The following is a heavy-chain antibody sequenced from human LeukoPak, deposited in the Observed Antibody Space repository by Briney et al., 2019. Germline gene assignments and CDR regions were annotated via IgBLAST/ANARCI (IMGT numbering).Heavy chain of an antibody. J-gene: IGHJ4*02. CDR2: IIPILGIA. V-gene: IGHV1-69*04. Sequence: SVKVSCKASGGTFSSYAISWVRQAPGQGLEWMGRIIPILGIANYAQKFQGRVTITADKSTGTAYMELSSLRSEDTAVYYCARSAAGTNFVDYWGQGTLVTVSS. CDR1: GGTFSSYA. CDR3: ARSAAGTNFVDY. D-gene: IGHD6-13*01.